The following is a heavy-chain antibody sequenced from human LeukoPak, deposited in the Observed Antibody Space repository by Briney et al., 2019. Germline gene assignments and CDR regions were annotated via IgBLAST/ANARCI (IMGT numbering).Heavy chain of an antibody. V-gene: IGHV3-23*01. J-gene: IGHJ4*02. CDR2: ITGSGDKT. Sequence: GGSLRFSCAASGFTFSSYGMTWVRQAPGKGLEWVSGITGSGDKTYYADSVKGRFTISRDNSKNTLYLQMNSLRPEDTAAYSFGKVGIVGATASAYFEYWAQGTLVTVS. CDR1: GFTFSSYG. D-gene: IGHD1-26*01. CDR3: GKVGIVGATASAYFEY.